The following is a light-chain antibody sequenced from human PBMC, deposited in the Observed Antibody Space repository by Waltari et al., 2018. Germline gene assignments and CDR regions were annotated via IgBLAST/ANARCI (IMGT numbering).Light chain of an antibody. CDR3: HQIASLPRT. CDR2: YAS. Sequence: EIVLTQSPEFQSVTPEEKVTIPCRASQSIGSRLHWYQQKPNQSPKLLIKYASQSISGVPSRFSGSGSGTDCTLTINSLEAEDAAVYYCHQIASLPRTFGPGTKVEIK. CDR1: QSIGSR. J-gene: IGKJ1*01. V-gene: IGKV6D-21*02.